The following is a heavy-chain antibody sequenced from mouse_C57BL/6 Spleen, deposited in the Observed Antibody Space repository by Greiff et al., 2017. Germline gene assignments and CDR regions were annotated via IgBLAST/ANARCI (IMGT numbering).Heavy chain of an antibody. Sequence: QVQLQQPGAELVMPGASVKLSCKASGYTFTSYWMHWVKQRPGQGLEWIGEIDPSDSYTNYNQKFKGKSTLTVDKSSSTAYMQLSSLTSEDSAVYYCARKTVVEGWYFDVWGTGTTVTVSS. V-gene: IGHV1-69*01. CDR1: GYTFTSYW. CDR3: ARKTVVEGWYFDV. D-gene: IGHD1-1*01. J-gene: IGHJ1*03. CDR2: IDPSDSYT.